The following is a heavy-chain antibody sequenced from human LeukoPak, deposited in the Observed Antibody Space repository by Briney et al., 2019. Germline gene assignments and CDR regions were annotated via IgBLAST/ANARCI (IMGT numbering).Heavy chain of an antibody. D-gene: IGHD6-19*01. V-gene: IGHV3-23*01. CDR2: ISGGVVST. Sequence: GGSLRLSCAASGFTFSSYAMTWVRQAPGKGLQWVSAISGGVVSTYYADSVKGRFTISRDNSKNTLYLQMNSLRAEDTAVYYCARDLARGWYGDYWGQGTLVTVSS. J-gene: IGHJ4*02. CDR1: GFTFSSYA. CDR3: ARDLARGWYGDY.